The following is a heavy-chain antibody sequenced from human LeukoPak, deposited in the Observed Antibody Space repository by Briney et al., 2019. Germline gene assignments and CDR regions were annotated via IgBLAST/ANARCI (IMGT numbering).Heavy chain of an antibody. Sequence: GGSLRLSRAASGFTFSSYEMNWVRQAPGKGLEWVSYISSSGSTIYYADSLKGRFTISRDNAKSSLYLQMDSLRAEDTAMYYCATGYSSSSGRVDYWGQGTLVTVSS. CDR3: ATGYSSSSGRVDY. D-gene: IGHD6-6*01. J-gene: IGHJ4*02. V-gene: IGHV3-48*03. CDR2: ISSSGSTI. CDR1: GFTFSSYE.